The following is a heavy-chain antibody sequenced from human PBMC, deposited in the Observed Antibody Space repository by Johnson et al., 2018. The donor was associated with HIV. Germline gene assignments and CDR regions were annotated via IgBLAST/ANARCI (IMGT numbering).Heavy chain of an antibody. CDR2: IYSGGNT. V-gene: IGHV3-66*01. Sequence: VQLVESGGGLVQPGGSLRLSCAASGFTVSSNYMSWVRQAPGKGLEWVSVIYSGGNTYYADSVKGRFTISRDNSKNTLYLQMNSLRVEDTAVYYCAKGRWEATTYDDAFDIWGQGTMVTVSS. D-gene: IGHD1-26*01. J-gene: IGHJ3*02. CDR1: GFTVSSNY. CDR3: AKGRWEATTYDDAFDI.